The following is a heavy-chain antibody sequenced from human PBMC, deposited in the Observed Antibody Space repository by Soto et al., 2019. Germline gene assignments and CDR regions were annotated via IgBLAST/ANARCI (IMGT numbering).Heavy chain of an antibody. Sequence: PSETLSLTCTVSGGSINSGIYYWNWIRQPPGKGLEWIGYIYYSGSPYYNPSLKSRVTISEDTPKSQFSLKLNSVTAADTAVYYCASSASGPYCTNGVCPDYWGQGTLVTVSS. D-gene: IGHD2-8*01. CDR2: IYYSGSP. J-gene: IGHJ4*02. CDR1: GGSINSGIYY. CDR3: ASSASGPYCTNGVCPDY. V-gene: IGHV4-30-4*01.